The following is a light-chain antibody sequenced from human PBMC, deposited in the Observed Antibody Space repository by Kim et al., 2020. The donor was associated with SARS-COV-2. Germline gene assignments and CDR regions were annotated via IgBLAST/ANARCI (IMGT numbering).Light chain of an antibody. CDR1: QSISSW. J-gene: IGKJ2*01. CDR3: QQYNSYPYT. CDR2: DAS. V-gene: IGKV1-5*01. Sequence: SASVGDRVTITCRASQSISSWLAWYQQIPGKAPKLLIYDASSLESGVPSRFSGSGSGTEFTLTISSLQPDDFATYYCQQYNSYPYTFGQGTKLEI.